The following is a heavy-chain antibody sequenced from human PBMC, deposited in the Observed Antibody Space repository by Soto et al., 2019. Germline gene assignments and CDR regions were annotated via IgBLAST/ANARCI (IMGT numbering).Heavy chain of an antibody. CDR3: AKRRESGGDGGTYYFDY. Sequence: EVQLLESGGGLVQPGGSLRLSCAASGFTFSNYALTWVRQIPGKGLEWVSRVSFSGNSPYYADSVKGRFTISRDSSKNSLYLQLPALRAGDTAVDYCAKRRESGGDGGTYYFDYWGQGTLVTVSS. V-gene: IGHV3-23*01. CDR2: VSFSGNSP. CDR1: GFTFSNYA. D-gene: IGHD2-21*01. J-gene: IGHJ4*02.